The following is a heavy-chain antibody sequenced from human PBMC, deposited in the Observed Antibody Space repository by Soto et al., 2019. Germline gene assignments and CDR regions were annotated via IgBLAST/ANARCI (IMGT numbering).Heavy chain of an antibody. CDR2: IPYDGSNT. J-gene: IGHJ6*02. CDR1: GFTFSRYA. D-gene: IGHD4-17*01. CDR3: AKGYDDYGVFYYYYGMDV. V-gene: IGHV3-30*18. Sequence: GGSLRLSCAASGFTFSRYAMHWVRQAPGKGLEWVAVIPYDGSNTYYANSVKGRFTISRDNSKNTLYLQMNSLRTEDTAVYYCAKGYDDYGVFYYYYGMDVWGQGTTVTVSS.